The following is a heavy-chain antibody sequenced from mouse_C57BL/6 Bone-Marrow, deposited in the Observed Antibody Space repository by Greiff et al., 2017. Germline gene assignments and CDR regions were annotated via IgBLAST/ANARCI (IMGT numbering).Heavy chain of an antibody. D-gene: IGHD4-1*01. V-gene: IGHV5-16*01. CDR2: INYDGSST. J-gene: IGHJ2*01. CDR1: GFTFSDYY. CDR3: ARDWAFDY. Sequence: EVMLVESEGGLVQPGSSMKLSCTASGFTFSDYYMAWVRPVPEKGLEWVANINYDGSSTYYLDSLKSRFIISRDNAKNILYLQMSSLKSEDTATYYCARDWAFDYWGQGTTLTVSS.